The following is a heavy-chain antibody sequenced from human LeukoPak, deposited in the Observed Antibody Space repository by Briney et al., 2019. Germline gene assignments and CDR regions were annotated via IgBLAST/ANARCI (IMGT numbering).Heavy chain of an antibody. Sequence: GGSLRLSCAASGFTLSSYAMSWVRQAPGKGLEWVSAISGSGGSTYYADSVKGRFTISRDNSKNSLYLQMNSLRAEDTAVYYCVRGSLASGVVVYYYYYLDVWGKGTTVTVSS. CDR1: GFTLSSYA. D-gene: IGHD3-3*01. CDR3: VRGSLASGVVVYYYYYLDV. J-gene: IGHJ6*03. CDR2: ISGSGGST. V-gene: IGHV3-23*01.